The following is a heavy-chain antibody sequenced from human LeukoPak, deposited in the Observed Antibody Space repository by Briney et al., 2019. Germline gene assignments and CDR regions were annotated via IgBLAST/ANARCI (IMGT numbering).Heavy chain of an antibody. J-gene: IGHJ4*02. Sequence: ASVKVSCKASGGTFSSYAISWVRQAPGQGLEWMGRIIPIFGTANYAQKFQGRVTITTDESTSTAYMELSSLRSEDTAVYYCARVAIGYGQIDYWGQGTLVTVSS. CDR3: ARVAIGYGQIDY. V-gene: IGHV1-69*05. CDR1: GGTFSSYA. CDR2: IIPIFGTA. D-gene: IGHD3-10*01.